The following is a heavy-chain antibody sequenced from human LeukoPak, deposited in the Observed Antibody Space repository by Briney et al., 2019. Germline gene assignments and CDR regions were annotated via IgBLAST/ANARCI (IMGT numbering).Heavy chain of an antibody. CDR2: IYYSGST. V-gene: IGHV4-59*01. CDR3: ARAGDKSGYFDY. J-gene: IGHJ4*02. Sequence: SETLSLTCAVYGGSFSGYYWSWIRQPPGKGLEGIGYIYYSGSTNYNPSLKSRVTISVDTSKNQFSLKLSSVTAADTAVYYCARAGDKSGYFDYWGQGTLVTVSS. D-gene: IGHD2-21*02. CDR1: GGSFSGYY.